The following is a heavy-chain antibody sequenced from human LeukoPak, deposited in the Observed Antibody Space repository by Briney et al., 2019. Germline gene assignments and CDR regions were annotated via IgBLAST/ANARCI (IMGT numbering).Heavy chain of an antibody. CDR3: AKDRRGYTYNFVY. Sequence: PGGSLRFSCAASGFTFSSYAMHWVRQAPGKGLEWVALISYDGSNKYYADSVKGRFTISRDNSKNTLYLQMNSLRAEDTAVFYCAKDRRGYTYNFVYWGQGTLVTVSS. CDR2: ISYDGSNK. J-gene: IGHJ4*02. CDR1: GFTFSSYA. V-gene: IGHV3-30-3*01. D-gene: IGHD5-18*01.